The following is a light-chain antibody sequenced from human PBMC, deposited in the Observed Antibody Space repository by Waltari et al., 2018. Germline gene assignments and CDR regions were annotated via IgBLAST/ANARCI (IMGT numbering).Light chain of an antibody. Sequence: DIQMTQSPSSLSASVGDRVTITCRASQSISNYLNWYQQKPGKAPKLLIYAASSLQSGVPSRFSGSGSGTDFTLTISSLQPEDFATYYCQQTYSTPPENTFGQGTKLEIK. V-gene: IGKV1-39*01. CDR1: QSISNY. J-gene: IGKJ2*01. CDR2: AAS. CDR3: QQTYSTPPENT.